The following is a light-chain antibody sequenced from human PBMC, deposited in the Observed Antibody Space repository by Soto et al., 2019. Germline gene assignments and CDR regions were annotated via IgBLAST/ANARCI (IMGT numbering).Light chain of an antibody. CDR3: SSYTSDSSYV. CDR2: AVS. J-gene: IGLJ1*01. Sequence: QSVLGPAASVSGSPGQSITISCTGTSSDVGLYDYVSWYQQHPGKAPQLMIYAVSNRPSGVSNRFSASKSGNTASLFISGLQAEDEADYYCSSYTSDSSYVFGSGTKVTVL. V-gene: IGLV2-14*01. CDR1: SSDVGLYDY.